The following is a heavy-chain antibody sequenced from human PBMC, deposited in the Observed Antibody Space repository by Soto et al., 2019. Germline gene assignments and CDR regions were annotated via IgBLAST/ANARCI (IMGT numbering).Heavy chain of an antibody. Sequence: ESGGGVVQPGTSLRVSCVGSGFTFRSYVMHWFRQAPGKGLEWVALTSYDGSDKYYDDSVRGRFTISRDNSRNTVDLQMDSLRLEDTALYYCARWGTTGGLDVWGQGTLVSVSS. D-gene: IGHD3-16*01. J-gene: IGHJ1*01. CDR1: GFTFRSYV. CDR2: TSYDGSDK. CDR3: ARWGTTGGLDV. V-gene: IGHV3-30*19.